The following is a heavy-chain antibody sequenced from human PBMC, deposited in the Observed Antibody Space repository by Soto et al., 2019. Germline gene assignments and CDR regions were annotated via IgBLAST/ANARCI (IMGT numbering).Heavy chain of an antibody. CDR1: GYTFTSYG. J-gene: IGHJ4*02. CDR2: ISAYNGNT. D-gene: IGHD3-22*01. CDR3: AKAYQVWFSSGYYYFDY. Sequence: ASVTVSCKASGYTFTSYGISWVRQDPGQGLEWMGWISAYNGNTNYAQKFQGRVTMTTDASTSTAYMELNSLRADDTAVYYCAKAYQVWFSSGYYYFDYWGQGTLVTVSS. V-gene: IGHV1-18*01.